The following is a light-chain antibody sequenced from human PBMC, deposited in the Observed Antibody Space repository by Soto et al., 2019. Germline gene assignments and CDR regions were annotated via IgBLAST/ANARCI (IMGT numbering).Light chain of an antibody. CDR2: EGS. V-gene: IGLV2-23*01. CDR1: SSDVGSYNL. J-gene: IGLJ3*02. Sequence: QSVLTQPASVSGSPGQSITISCTGSSSDVGSYNLVSWYQQHPGKAPKLMIYEGSKRPSGVSNRFSGSKSGNTASLTISGLQAEDEGDYYCYSYAGRSNWVFGGGTKVTVL. CDR3: YSYAGRSNWV.